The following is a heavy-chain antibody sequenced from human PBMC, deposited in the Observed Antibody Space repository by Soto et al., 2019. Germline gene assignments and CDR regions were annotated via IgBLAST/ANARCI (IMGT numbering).Heavy chain of an antibody. CDR3: ARARSGYSSCWYSDY. CDR2: IYHSGST. V-gene: IGHV4-4*02. CDR1: GGSISSSNW. D-gene: IGHD6-19*01. Sequence: PSETLSLTCAVSGGSISSSNWWSWVRQPPGKGLEWIGEIYHSGSTNYNPSLKSRVTISVDKSKNQFSLKLSSVTAADTAVYYCARARSGYSSCWYSDYWGQGTLVTVSS. J-gene: IGHJ4*02.